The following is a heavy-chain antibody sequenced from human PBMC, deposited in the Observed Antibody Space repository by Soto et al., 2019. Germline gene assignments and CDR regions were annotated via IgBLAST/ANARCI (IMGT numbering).Heavy chain of an antibody. CDR2: MYHSGSI. V-gene: IGHV4-38-2*01. D-gene: IGHD4-17*01. CDR1: GYSISSGYY. Sequence: PSETLSLTCAVSGYSISSGYYWGWLRQPPGKGLEWIGHMYHSGSIYYNPSLQSRVTISMDTSKNEFSLKLTSVTAADTAVYYCGRQKGGRIYGEYVADWGQGTLVTVSS. CDR3: GRQKGGRIYGEYVAD. J-gene: IGHJ4*02.